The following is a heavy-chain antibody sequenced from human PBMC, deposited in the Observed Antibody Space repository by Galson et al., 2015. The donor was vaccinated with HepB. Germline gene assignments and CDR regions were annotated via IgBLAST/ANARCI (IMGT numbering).Heavy chain of an antibody. CDR1: GYTFTSYG. D-gene: IGHD1-26*01. J-gene: IGHJ3*02. CDR3: AWELLRVRAFDI. Sequence: SVKVSCKASGYTFTSYGISWVRQAPGQGLEWMGWISAYNGNTNYAQKLQGRVTMTTDTSTSTAYMELRSLRSDDTAVYYCAWELLRVRAFDIWVQGTMVTVSS. CDR2: ISAYNGNT. V-gene: IGHV1-18*01.